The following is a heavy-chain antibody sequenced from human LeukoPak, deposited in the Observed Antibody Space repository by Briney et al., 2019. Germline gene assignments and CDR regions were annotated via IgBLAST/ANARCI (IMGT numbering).Heavy chain of an antibody. CDR3: ARVSPGDY. V-gene: IGHV4-38-2*02. Sequence: SETLSLTCTVSGYSISSGYYWGWIRQPPGKGLEWIGTIYHSGSTYYNPSLKSRVTISVDTSKNQFSLKLSSVTAADTALYYCARVSPGDYWGQGTLVTVSS. CDR1: GYSISSGYY. CDR2: IYHSGST. J-gene: IGHJ4*02.